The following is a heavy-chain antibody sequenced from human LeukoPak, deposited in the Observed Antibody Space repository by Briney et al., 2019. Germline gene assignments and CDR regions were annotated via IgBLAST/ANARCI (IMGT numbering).Heavy chain of an antibody. J-gene: IGHJ3*02. V-gene: IGHV3-48*03. CDR2: ISSSGSTI. Sequence: GGSLRLSCAASGFTFDDYGMSWVRQAPGMGLEWVSYISSSGSTISYADSVKGRFTISRDNAKNSLYLQMNSLRAEDTAVYYCAREGALTVTKDAFDIWGQGTIVTVSS. D-gene: IGHD4-17*01. CDR3: AREGALTVTKDAFDI. CDR1: GFTFDDYG.